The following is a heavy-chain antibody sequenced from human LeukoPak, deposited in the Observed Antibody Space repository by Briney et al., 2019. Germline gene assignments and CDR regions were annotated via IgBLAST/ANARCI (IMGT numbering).Heavy chain of an antibody. Sequence: ASVKVSCKASGYTFTSYGISWVRQAPGQGLEWMGWISAYNGNTNYAQKLQGRVTMTTDTSTSTAYMELRSLRSDDTAVYYCARVPAKSLGYYDSSGYYSPDYYYYMDVWGKGTTVTVSS. CDR2: ISAYNGNT. J-gene: IGHJ6*03. CDR3: ARVPAKSLGYYDSSGYYSPDYYYYMDV. V-gene: IGHV1-18*01. D-gene: IGHD3-22*01. CDR1: GYTFTSYG.